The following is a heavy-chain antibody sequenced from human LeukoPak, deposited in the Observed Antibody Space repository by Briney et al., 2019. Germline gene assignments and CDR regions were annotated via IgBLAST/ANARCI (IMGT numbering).Heavy chain of an antibody. Sequence: SETLSLTCGVSGYSISSGYQWAWIRQSPGKGLEWIGSIYHSGSAHYNPSLKSRVTISVETSKNQFSLNMYSVTAADTAVYYCARDPRWLTPDCTSTSCYENYFDPWGQGTLVAVSS. J-gene: IGHJ5*02. D-gene: IGHD2-2*01. CDR1: GYSISSGYQ. CDR3: ARDPRWLTPDCTSTSCYENYFDP. V-gene: IGHV4-38-2*02. CDR2: IYHSGSA.